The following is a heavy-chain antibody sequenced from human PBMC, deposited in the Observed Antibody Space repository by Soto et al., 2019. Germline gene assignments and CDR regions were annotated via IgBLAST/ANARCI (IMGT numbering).Heavy chain of an antibody. CDR1: GFTFSSYA. Sequence: EVQLLESGGGLVQPGGSLRLSCAASGFTFSSYAMSWVRHAPGKGLEWVSAISGSGGSTYYADSVKGRFTISRDNSKNTLSLQMKSLRAEDTAVYYCAKSQGVYCSGGSCYSGAFDYWGQGTLVTVSS. D-gene: IGHD2-15*01. CDR2: ISGSGGST. CDR3: AKSQGVYCSGGSCYSGAFDY. J-gene: IGHJ4*02. V-gene: IGHV3-23*01.